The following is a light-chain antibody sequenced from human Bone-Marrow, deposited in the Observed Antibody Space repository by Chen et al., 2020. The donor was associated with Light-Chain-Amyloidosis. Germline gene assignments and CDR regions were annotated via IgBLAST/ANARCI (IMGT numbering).Light chain of an antibody. CDR2: EVT. CDR1: SRYAGGDNH. Sequence: QSALTQPSSVSGSPGQSITISCTGTSRYAGGDNHVSWYQQHPDKAPKLMIYEVTNRPSWVPDRFSGSKSDNTASLTISGLQTEDEADYFCSSYTITNTLVFGSGTRVTVL. CDR3: SSYTITNTLV. V-gene: IGLV2-14*01. J-gene: IGLJ1*01.